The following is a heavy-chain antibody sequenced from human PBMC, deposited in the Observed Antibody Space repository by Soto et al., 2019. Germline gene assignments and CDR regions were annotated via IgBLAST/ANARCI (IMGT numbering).Heavy chain of an antibody. CDR3: ARGTVLQQLGVDYCGGIDV. CDR2: IIPIFPIP. CDR1: GGTFGNSA. D-gene: IGHD4-4*01. V-gene: IGHV1-69*14. Sequence: QVQLVQSGAEVKKPGSSVTVSCKASGGTFGNSAISWVRQAPGQGLEWMGGIIPIFPIPDYAQKFQARVTISADKSTSTAYMELSSLRSDDTAVYYCARGTVLQQLGVDYCGGIDVWGEGSTVTVSS. J-gene: IGHJ6*04.